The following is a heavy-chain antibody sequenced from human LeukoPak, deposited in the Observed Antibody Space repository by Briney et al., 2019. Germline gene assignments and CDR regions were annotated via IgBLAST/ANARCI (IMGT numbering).Heavy chain of an antibody. Sequence: GGSLRLSGAASGFTVSSNYMSWVRQAPGKGLEWVSVIYSGGSTYYADSVKGRFTISRDNSKNTLYLQMNSLRAEDTAVYYCARERGYSYGYVGAFDIWGQGTMVTVSS. J-gene: IGHJ3*02. CDR2: IYSGGST. V-gene: IGHV3-53*01. CDR1: GFTVSSNY. D-gene: IGHD5-18*01. CDR3: ARERGYSYGYVGAFDI.